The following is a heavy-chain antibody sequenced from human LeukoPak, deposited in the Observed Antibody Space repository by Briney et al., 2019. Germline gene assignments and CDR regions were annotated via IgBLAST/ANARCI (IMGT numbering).Heavy chain of an antibody. CDR2: MNPNSGNT. CDR3: ARGKPLNRPSTYYDLWSGYYSYYGMDV. Sequence: ASVKVSCKASGYTFTSYDINWVRQATGQGLEWMGWMNPNSGNTGSAQKFQGRATMTRNTSISTAYMELSSLRSEDTAVYYCARGKPLNRPSTYYDLWSGYYSYYGMDVWGQGTTVTVSS. J-gene: IGHJ6*02. V-gene: IGHV1-8*01. D-gene: IGHD3-3*01. CDR1: GYTFTSYD.